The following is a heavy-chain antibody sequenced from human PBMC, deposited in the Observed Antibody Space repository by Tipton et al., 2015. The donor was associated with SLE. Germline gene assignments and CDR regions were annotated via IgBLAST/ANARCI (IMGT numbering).Heavy chain of an antibody. V-gene: IGHV4-4*09. Sequence: TLSLTCTVSGGSISSYYWSWIRQPAGKGLEWIGYIYTSGSTNYNPSLKSRVTISVDTSKNQFSLKLSSVTAADTAVYYCARGHERYFDWLLKGDWFDPWGQGTLVTVSS. D-gene: IGHD3-9*01. CDR2: IYTSGST. CDR1: GGSISSYY. J-gene: IGHJ5*02. CDR3: ARGHERYFDWLLKGDWFDP.